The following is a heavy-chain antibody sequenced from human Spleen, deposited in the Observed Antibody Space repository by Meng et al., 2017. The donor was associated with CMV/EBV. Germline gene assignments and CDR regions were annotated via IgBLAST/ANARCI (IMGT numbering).Heavy chain of an antibody. V-gene: IGHV1-2*02. Sequence: SCKTSGYIFTEYYMNWVRQAPGQGLEWMGWINPNSGYANYAQKFQGRVTMTRDASISTVYMELSGLRPDDTAVYYCARLGVAPGGQWGQGTLVTVSS. D-gene: IGHD2-15*01. CDR2: INPNSGYA. CDR3: ARLGVAPGGQ. J-gene: IGHJ4*02. CDR1: GYIFTEYY.